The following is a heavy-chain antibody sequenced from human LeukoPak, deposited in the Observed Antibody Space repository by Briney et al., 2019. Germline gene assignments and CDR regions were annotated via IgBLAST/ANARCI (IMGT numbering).Heavy chain of an antibody. Sequence: GKSLRLSCEASGFTLGTYAMHWVRQPPGKGLEWLAVISIDGSNTNYADSLKARFTISRDNSKNTLYLQMNSLRAEDTAVYYCAKDRSAIGEYSSSWSSFDYWGQGTLVTVSS. D-gene: IGHD6-13*01. CDR2: ISIDGSNT. J-gene: IGHJ4*02. V-gene: IGHV3-30*18. CDR3: AKDRSAIGEYSSSWSSFDY. CDR1: GFTLGTYA.